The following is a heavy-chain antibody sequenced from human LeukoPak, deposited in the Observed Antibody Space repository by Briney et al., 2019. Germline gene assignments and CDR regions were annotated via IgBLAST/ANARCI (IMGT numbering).Heavy chain of an antibody. Sequence: PGGSLRLSCAASGFTFSSYWMSWVRQAPGKGLEWVANIKQDGSEKYYVDSVKGRFTISRDNAKNSLYLQMNSLRAEDTAVYYCARDPADYDFWSGYYSVYYYYMDVWGKGTTVTVSS. CDR3: ARDPADYDFWSGYYSVYYYYMDV. V-gene: IGHV3-7*01. J-gene: IGHJ6*03. CDR2: IKQDGSEK. CDR1: GFTFSSYW. D-gene: IGHD3-3*01.